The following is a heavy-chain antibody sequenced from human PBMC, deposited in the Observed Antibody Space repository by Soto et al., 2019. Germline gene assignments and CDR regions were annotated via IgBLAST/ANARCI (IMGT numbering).Heavy chain of an antibody. V-gene: IGHV4-34*01. J-gene: IGHJ6*02. CDR1: GGSFSGYY. CDR2: INHSGST. CDR3: ARGPGGYGYYYYYYGMDV. Sequence: SDTLSLTCAVYGGSFSGYYWSWFRQPPGKWLEWIGEINHSGSTNYNPSLKSRVTISVDTSKNQFSLKLSSVTAADTAVYYCARGPGGYGYYYYYYGMDVWGQGXTVTVSS. D-gene: IGHD5-18*01.